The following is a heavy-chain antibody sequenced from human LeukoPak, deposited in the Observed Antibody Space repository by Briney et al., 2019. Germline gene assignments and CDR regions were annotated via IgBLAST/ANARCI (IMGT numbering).Heavy chain of an antibody. D-gene: IGHD6-13*01. J-gene: IGHJ4*02. CDR3: ARDNRSPRGPAAGTFQDY. CDR1: GFTFSSYS. CDR2: ISSSSSYI. V-gene: IGHV3-21*01. Sequence: GGSLRLSCAASGFTFSSYSMNWVRQAPGKGLEWVSSISSSSSYIYYADSVKGRFTISRDNAKNSLYLQMNSLRAEDTAVYYCARDNRSPRGPAAGTFQDYWGQGTLVTVSS.